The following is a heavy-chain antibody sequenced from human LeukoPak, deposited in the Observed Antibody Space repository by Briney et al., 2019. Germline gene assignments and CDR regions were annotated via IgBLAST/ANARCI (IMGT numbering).Heavy chain of an antibody. Sequence: PGGSLRLSCETSGFTLKNYWMSWLRRALGKGLEWVSRSKYDGSTAMYAESVKGRFTISRDNARGTLYLQMNSLRVDDTAVYYCAKSDWFDPCGRGILVTVSS. CDR1: GFTLKNYW. V-gene: IGHV3-74*03. CDR3: AKSDWFDP. J-gene: IGHJ5*02. CDR2: SKYDGSTA.